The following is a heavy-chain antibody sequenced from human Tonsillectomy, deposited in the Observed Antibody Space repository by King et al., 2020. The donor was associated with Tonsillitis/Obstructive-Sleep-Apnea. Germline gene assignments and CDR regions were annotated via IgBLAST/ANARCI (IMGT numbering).Heavy chain of an antibody. V-gene: IGHV3-33*01. J-gene: IGHJ6*03. Sequence: VQLVESGGGVVQPGRSLRLSCAASGFIFSSYGMHWVRQAPGKGLEWVAVIWYDGSNKYYADSVKGRFPISTDNSKNTLYLQMNSRRAEETAVYYCARDRVQQLLNYYYYYMDVWGKGTTVTVSS. CDR2: IWYDGSNK. CDR1: GFIFSSYG. D-gene: IGHD6-13*01. CDR3: ARDRVQQLLNYYYYYMDV.